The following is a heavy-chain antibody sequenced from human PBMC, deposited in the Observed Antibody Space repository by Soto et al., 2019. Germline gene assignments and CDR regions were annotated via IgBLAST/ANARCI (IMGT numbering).Heavy chain of an antibody. CDR2: IYYSGSS. CDR3: ATITRAYYMDV. Sequence: QLQLQESGPGLVKPSETLSLTCSVSGGSISSSSYYWGWIRQPPGKGLEWIGSIYYSGSSYYNPSLQGRVTLPVDTSENKFSLRLSSLTAADTAVYYCATITRAYYMDVWGKGTKVTV. D-gene: IGHD3-10*01. V-gene: IGHV4-39*01. CDR1: GGSISSSSYY. J-gene: IGHJ6*03.